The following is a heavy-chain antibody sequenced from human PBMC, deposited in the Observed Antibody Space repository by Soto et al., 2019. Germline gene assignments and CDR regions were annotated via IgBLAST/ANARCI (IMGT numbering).Heavy chain of an antibody. Sequence: GGSLRLSCAASGFTFSNAWMSWVRQAPGKGLEWVGRIKSKTDGGATDYAAPVKGSFTISKDDYKNSLYLQMNSLKTEDTAVYYCTTDWVVVPAYMDVWGKGTTVTVSS. CDR1: GFTFSNAW. CDR2: IKSKTDGGAT. J-gene: IGHJ6*03. D-gene: IGHD2-2*01. CDR3: TTDWVVVPAYMDV. V-gene: IGHV3-15*01.